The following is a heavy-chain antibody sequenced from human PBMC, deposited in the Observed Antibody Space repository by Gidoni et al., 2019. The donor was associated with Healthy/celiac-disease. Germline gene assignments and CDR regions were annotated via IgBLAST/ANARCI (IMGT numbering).Heavy chain of an antibody. CDR3: ARQDMIVVVNAFDI. CDR2: IWYDGSNK. CDR1: GFTFSSYG. Sequence: QVQLVESGGGVVQPGRSLRLSCAASGFTFSSYGMHWVRQAPGKGLEWVAVIWYDGSNKYYADSVKGRFTISRDNSKNTLYLQMNSLRAEDTAVYYCARQDMIVVVNAFDIWGQGTMVTVSS. V-gene: IGHV3-33*01. D-gene: IGHD3-22*01. J-gene: IGHJ3*02.